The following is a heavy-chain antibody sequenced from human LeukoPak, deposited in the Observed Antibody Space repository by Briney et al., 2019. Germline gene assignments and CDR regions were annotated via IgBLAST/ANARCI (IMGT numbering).Heavy chain of an antibody. CDR3: ARGANYYYDSSGPDYYYYMDV. CDR1: GFTFSSYS. V-gene: IGHV3-48*01. CDR2: ISSSSSTI. D-gene: IGHD3-22*01. J-gene: IGHJ6*03. Sequence: GGSLRLSCAASGFTFSSYSMNWVRQAPGKGLEWVSYISSSSSTIYYADSVKGRFTISRDNAKNSLYLQMNSLRAEDTAVYYCARGANYYYDSSGPDYYYYMDVWGKGTTVTVSS.